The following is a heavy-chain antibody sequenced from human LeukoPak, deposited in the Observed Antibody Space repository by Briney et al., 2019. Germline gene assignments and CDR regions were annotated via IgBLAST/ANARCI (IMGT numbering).Heavy chain of an antibody. D-gene: IGHD1-1*01. V-gene: IGHV3-23*01. CDR3: AKANWISNADAVW. CDR1: GFSFTTYA. CDR2: IRGGGEK. J-gene: IGHJ4*02. Sequence: GGFLRLSRAASGFSFTTYAMSWVRQAPARGLEWVSSIRGGGEKFYADFVRGRFTLSRDDSTNTVYLQLNNLRVEDTAIYYCAKANWISNADAVWWGQGTLVTVSS.